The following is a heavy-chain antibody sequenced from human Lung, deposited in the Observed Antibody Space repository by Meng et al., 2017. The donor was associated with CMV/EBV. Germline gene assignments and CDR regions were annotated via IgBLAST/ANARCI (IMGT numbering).Heavy chain of an antibody. CDR1: GYTFTKYG. CDR2: ISTRSDGI. D-gene: IGHD3-9*01. J-gene: IGHJ4*02. V-gene: IGHV1-18*01. CDR3: ARDVDWFLDY. Sequence: ASVKVSCKASGYTFTKYGISWVRQAPGQGLEWMAWISTRSDGIKYAQNFQDRVTLTTDTSTRTAYMELGGLRCDDTAMYYCARDVDWFLDYWGQGFLVTFSS.